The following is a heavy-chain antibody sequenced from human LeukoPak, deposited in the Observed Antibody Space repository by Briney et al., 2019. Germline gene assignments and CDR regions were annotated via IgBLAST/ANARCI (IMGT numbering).Heavy chain of an antibody. Sequence: SGGSLRLSCAASGFTFSSYWVSWVRQARGKGLGWLANIKQDGSEKYYVDSVKGRFTISRDNAKNSLYLQMNSVRVEDTAVYYCARDVPVSGLDYWGQGTLVTVSS. J-gene: IGHJ4*02. V-gene: IGHV3-7*03. CDR1: GFTFSSYW. CDR3: ARDVPVSGLDY. D-gene: IGHD6-19*01. CDR2: IKQDGSEK.